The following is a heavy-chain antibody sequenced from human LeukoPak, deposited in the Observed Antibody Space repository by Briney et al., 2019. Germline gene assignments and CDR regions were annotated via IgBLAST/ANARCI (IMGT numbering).Heavy chain of an antibody. V-gene: IGHV4-59*08. CDR2: ISHSGDI. CDR3: ARQPISGWDFDY. J-gene: IGHJ4*02. CDR1: GVSISGHY. D-gene: IGHD6-19*01. Sequence: KSSETLSLTCSVSGVSISGHYWSWIRLPPGKGLEWIGYISHSGDIRYSPSLKSRVTISLDTSKNQFSLTLNSVTAADTAVYYCARQPISGWDFDYWGQGTLVTVSS.